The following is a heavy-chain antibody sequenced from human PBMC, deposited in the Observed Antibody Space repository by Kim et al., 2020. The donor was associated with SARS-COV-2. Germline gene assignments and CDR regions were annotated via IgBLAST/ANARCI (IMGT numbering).Heavy chain of an antibody. V-gene: IGHV4-61*01. CDR2: IYYRGST. D-gene: IGHD6-6*01. Sequence: SETLSLTCTVSGGSVSSGSYYWSWIRQPPGKGLEWIGYIYYRGSTNYNPSVQSRVTISVDTSKNQFSLKLSSVIAADTAVYYCATERYSSSSLDFWGQGTLVTVSS. CDR3: ATERYSSSSLDF. CDR1: GGSVSSGSYY. J-gene: IGHJ4*02.